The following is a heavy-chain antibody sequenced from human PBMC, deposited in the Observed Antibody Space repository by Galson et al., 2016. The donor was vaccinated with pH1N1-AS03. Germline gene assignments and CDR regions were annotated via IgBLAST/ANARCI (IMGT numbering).Heavy chain of an antibody. CDR3: ARLKINDILSGYLYDS. V-gene: IGHV4-38-2*01. Sequence: ETLSLTCAVSGYSISSAYSISSAYYWGWIRQTPGKGLEWIGTIFHSGSPFYNPSLKNRVIISVDTSKNQFSLKLFSVTAADTAVYYCARLKINDILSGYLYDSWGQGTLVTVSS. J-gene: IGHJ4*02. D-gene: IGHD3-9*01. CDR1: GYSISSAYSISSAYY. CDR2: IFHSGSP.